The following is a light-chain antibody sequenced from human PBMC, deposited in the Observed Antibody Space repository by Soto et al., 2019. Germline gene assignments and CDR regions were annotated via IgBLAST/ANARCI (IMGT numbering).Light chain of an antibody. CDR1: QSVTSNY. Sequence: EIGLTQSACTLSLSPGERATLSCGASQSVTSNYLAWYQQKNGQAPRLLISGASSRAAGISDKFSGSWYGTDFNLTISRLETEDFAVYFCHQYGTFPITFGQGTRLEIK. V-gene: IGKV3-20*01. J-gene: IGKJ5*01. CDR2: GAS. CDR3: HQYGTFPIT.